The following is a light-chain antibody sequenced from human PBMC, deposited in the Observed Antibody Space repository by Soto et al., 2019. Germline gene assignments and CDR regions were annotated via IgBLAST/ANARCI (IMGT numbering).Light chain of an antibody. CDR3: QQYGGSPPIT. Sequence: EMVLTQSPGTLSLSPGERATRSCRASQSVSSRYLTWYQQKPGQAPRLLIYGASSRATGIPDRFSGSGSGTDFTLTISRLEPEDFAVYSCQQYGGSPPITFGQGTRLEIK. CDR2: GAS. CDR1: QSVSSRY. V-gene: IGKV3-20*01. J-gene: IGKJ5*01.